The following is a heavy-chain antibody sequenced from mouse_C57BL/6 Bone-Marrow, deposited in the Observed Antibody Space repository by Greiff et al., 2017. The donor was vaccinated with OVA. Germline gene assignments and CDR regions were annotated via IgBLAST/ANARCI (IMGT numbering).Heavy chain of an antibody. CDR2: INPNNGGT. J-gene: IGHJ2*01. Sequence: VQLQQSGPELVKPGASVKISCKASGYTFTDYYMNWVKQSHGKSLEWIGDINPNNGGTSYNQKFKGKATLTVDKSSSTAYMELRSLTSEDSAVYYCARRLHYYGSSYSPFDYWGQGTTLTVSS. CDR3: ARRLHYYGSSYSPFDY. CDR1: GYTFTDYY. D-gene: IGHD1-1*01. V-gene: IGHV1-26*01.